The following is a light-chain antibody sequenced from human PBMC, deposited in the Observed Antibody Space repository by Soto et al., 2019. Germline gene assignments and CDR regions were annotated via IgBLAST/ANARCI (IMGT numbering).Light chain of an antibody. V-gene: IGLV1-44*01. CDR2: SNN. CDR1: ISNIGSNT. CDR3: AAWDDSMNALV. J-gene: IGLJ1*01. Sequence: QSVLTQPPSASWTPGHRFTISFSGSISNIGSNTVSWYQQVPGTAPKLIIYSNNKRPSGVPDRFSGSKSGTSASLATSGLKSEDEADYYCAAWDDSMNALVFGTGTKVPVL.